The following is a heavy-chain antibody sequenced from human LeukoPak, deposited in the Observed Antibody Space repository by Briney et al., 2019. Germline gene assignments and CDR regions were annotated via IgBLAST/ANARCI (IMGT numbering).Heavy chain of an antibody. Sequence: PSETLSLTCAVYGGSFSGYYWSWIRQPPGKGLEWIGEINHSGSTNYNPSLKSRVTISVDTSKNQFSLKLSSVTAADTAVYYCASSLYQPLSDNSLDYWGQGTLVTVSS. V-gene: IGHV4-34*01. CDR2: INHSGST. CDR3: ASSLYQPLSDNSLDY. CDR1: GGSFSGYY. J-gene: IGHJ4*02. D-gene: IGHD2-2*01.